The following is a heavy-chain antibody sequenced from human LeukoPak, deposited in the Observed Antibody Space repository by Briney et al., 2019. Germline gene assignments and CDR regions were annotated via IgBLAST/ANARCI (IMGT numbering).Heavy chain of an antibody. CDR2: ISYDSEGN. CDR1: GFTFSNYG. V-gene: IGHV3-33*05. Sequence: GGSLRLSCVTSGFTFSNYGMHWVRQLPGKGLEWVAAISYDSEGNYHVDSVKGRFTISRDNSKNTLYLQMNSLRAEDTAVYYCASGSFGKFDYWGQGTLVTVSS. CDR3: ASGSFGKFDY. D-gene: IGHD2-15*01. J-gene: IGHJ4*02.